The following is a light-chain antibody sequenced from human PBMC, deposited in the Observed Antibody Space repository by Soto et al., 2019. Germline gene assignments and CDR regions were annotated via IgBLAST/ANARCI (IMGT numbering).Light chain of an antibody. Sequence: EIVLTQSPDTLSLSPGERATLSCRASQSVSSSYLAWYQQKPGQAPRLLIYGASSRATGIPDRFSGSGSGTDFTLTISRLEPEDFVVYYCQQYGRSPTFGPGTRVDIK. CDR3: QQYGRSPT. CDR2: GAS. CDR1: QSVSSSY. J-gene: IGKJ3*01. V-gene: IGKV3-20*01.